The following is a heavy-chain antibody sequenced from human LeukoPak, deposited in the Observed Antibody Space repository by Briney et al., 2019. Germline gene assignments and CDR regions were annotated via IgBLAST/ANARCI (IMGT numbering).Heavy chain of an antibody. CDR1: GVTFATYG. J-gene: IGHJ6*03. D-gene: IGHD4/OR15-4a*01. V-gene: IGHV3-30*02. CDR3: AKVLPLTFYYMDV. Sequence: GGSLRLSCVASGVTFATYGLHWVRQAPGKGLEWMAFIRFDGGDKYYADSVKGRFTVSRDNSKNTLYLQMNSLRIEDTAMYYCAKVLPLTFYYMDVWGKGTTVTVSS. CDR2: IRFDGGDK.